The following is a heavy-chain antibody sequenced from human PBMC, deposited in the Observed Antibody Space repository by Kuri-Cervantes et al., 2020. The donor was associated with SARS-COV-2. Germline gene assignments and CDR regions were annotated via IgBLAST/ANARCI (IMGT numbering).Heavy chain of an antibody. CDR1: GFTFSSYG. D-gene: IGHD2-2*01. Sequence: GGSLRLSCAASGFTFSSYGMHWVRQAPGKGLEWVAVISHAGNNKYYADSVKGRFTISRDNSKNTLYLQMNSLRAEDTAVYYCAKDPDLVGVPPAMFGMDVWGQGTTVTVSS. J-gene: IGHJ6*02. CDR3: AKDPDLVGVPPAMFGMDV. V-gene: IGHV3-30*18. CDR2: ISHAGNNK.